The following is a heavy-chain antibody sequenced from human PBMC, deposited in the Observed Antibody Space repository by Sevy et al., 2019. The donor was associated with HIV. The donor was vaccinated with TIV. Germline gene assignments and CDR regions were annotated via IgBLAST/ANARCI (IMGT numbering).Heavy chain of an antibody. V-gene: IGHV1-18*01. J-gene: IGHJ6*02. CDR1: GYTFTSNA. D-gene: IGHD3-10*01. CDR3: AGDVRFILVWGVIKAYYAMDV. CDR2: SDPYKGNT. Sequence: ASVKVSCKASGYTFTSNAISWVRQAPGQGLEWMGWSDPYKGNTNYAQKFQGRVTMTTDTSTSTAYMELRSLKSDETAGYYVAGDVRFILVWGVIKAYYAMDVWGQGTTVTVSS.